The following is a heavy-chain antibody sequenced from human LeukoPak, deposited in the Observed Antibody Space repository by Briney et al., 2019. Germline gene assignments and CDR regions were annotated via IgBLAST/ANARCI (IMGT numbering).Heavy chain of an antibody. CDR2: IIPIFGTA. J-gene: IGHJ5*02. Sequence: SVKVSCKASGGTFSSYAISWVRQAPGQGLELMGRIIPIFGTANYAQKFQGRVTITTDESTSTAYMELSSLRSEDTAVYYCARDTSSSFYWFDPWGQGTLVTVSS. CDR3: ARDTSSSFYWFDP. V-gene: IGHV1-69*05. D-gene: IGHD6-6*01. CDR1: GGTFSSYA.